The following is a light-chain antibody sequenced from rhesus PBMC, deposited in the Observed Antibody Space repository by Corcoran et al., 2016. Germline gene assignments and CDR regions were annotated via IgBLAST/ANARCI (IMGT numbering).Light chain of an antibody. CDR3: LRYSSSPWT. CDR2: KAS. Sequence: DIQMTQSPSSLSASVGDTVTITCRASQSISSWLDWYQQKPGKALKLLFYKASILQSGVPSRFSGSGSGTDFTLTISSLQPEDFATYYCLRYSSSPWTFGQGTKVEIK. J-gene: IGKJ1*01. V-gene: IGKV1-22*01. CDR1: QSISSW.